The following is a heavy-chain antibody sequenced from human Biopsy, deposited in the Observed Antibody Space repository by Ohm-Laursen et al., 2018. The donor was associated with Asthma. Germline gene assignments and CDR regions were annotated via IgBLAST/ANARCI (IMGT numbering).Heavy chain of an antibody. CDR1: GYTFIGRH. CDR2: INPNSGGT. V-gene: IGHV1-2*06. Sequence: ATVKISCKASGYTFIGRHIHWTRQAPGQGLEWMGRINPNSGGTNYAQKFQGRVTMTRDTSISTVYMEVSRLRSDDTAVYYCARGQKSAGDRWFDPWGQGTLVTVSS. CDR3: ARGQKSAGDRWFDP. J-gene: IGHJ5*02. D-gene: IGHD6-13*01.